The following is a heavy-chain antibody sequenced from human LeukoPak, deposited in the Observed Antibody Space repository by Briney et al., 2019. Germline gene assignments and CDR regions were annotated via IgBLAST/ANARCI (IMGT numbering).Heavy chain of an antibody. V-gene: IGHV4-59*01. J-gene: IGHJ4*02. D-gene: IGHD6-13*01. CDR3: ASRIAGSGY. CDR1: GGSISSYY. Sequence: SETLSLTCTVSGGSISSYYWSWIRQPPGKGLEWIGYIYYSGSTNYNPSLKSRVTISVDTSKNQFSLKLSSVTAADTAMYYCASRIAGSGYWGQGTLVTVSS. CDR2: IYYSGST.